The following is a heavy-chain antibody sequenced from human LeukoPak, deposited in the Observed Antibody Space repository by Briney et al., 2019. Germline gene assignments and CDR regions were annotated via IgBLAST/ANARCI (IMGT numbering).Heavy chain of an antibody. D-gene: IGHD2-2*01. CDR3: TRLYY. V-gene: IGHV3-49*04. Sequence: GGSLRLSCSASGYIFGDYAVSWVRRAPGKGLEWVGSITSQAYGGTTDYAASVKGRFTISRDDSRSIAYLQMNSLKTEDTAVYYCTRLYYWGQGSLVTVSS. J-gene: IGHJ4*02. CDR1: GYIFGDYA. CDR2: ITSQAYGGTT.